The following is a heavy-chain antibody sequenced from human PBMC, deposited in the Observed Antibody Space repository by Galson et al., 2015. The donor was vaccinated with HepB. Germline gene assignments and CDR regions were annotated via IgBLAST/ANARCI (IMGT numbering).Heavy chain of an antibody. J-gene: IGHJ4*02. CDR2: ISGSGYST. CDR1: GFTFSNYA. CDR3: AKATTTGSSGWYSSLGY. V-gene: IGHV3-23*01. D-gene: IGHD6-19*01. Sequence: SLRLSCAASGFTFSNYAMSWVRQAPGKGLEWVSGISGSGYSTYYADSVKGRFTISRDNSKNTLYLQMNTLRAEDTAVYYCAKATTTGSSGWYSSLGYWGQGTLVTVSS.